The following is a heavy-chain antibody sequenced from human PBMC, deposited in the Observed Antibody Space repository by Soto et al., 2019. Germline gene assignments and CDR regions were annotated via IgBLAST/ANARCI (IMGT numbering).Heavy chain of an antibody. CDR2: INHSGST. CDR3: ARGVRSCSSTSCYKRNWFDP. D-gene: IGHD2-2*02. CDR1: GGSFSGYY. V-gene: IGHV4-34*01. Sequence: PSETLSLTCAVYGGSFSGYYWSWIRQPPGKGLEWIWEINHSGSTNYNPSLKSRVTISVDTSKNQFSLKLSSVTAADTAVYYCARGVRSCSSTSCYKRNWFDPSGQGTLVTVSS. J-gene: IGHJ5*02.